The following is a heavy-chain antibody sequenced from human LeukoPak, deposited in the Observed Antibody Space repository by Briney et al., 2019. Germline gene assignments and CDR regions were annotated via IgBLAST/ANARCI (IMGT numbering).Heavy chain of an antibody. CDR2: ISSNRSTSSL. Sequence: GGSLRLSCAASAFTFSSYNMNWVRQAPGKGLEWISYISSNRSTSSLDYADSVKGRFTISKDNAKSSLFLQMNSLEAEDTAVYYWPKENFEYACANHFDYWGQGTLVTVSS. CDR3: PKENFEYACANHFDY. V-gene: IGHV3-48*01. D-gene: IGHD3-9*01. J-gene: IGHJ4*02. CDR1: AFTFSSYN.